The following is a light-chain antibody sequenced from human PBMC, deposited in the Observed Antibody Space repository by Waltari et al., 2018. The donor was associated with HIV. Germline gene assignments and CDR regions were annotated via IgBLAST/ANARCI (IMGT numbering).Light chain of an antibody. Sequence: QSVLTQPPSASGTPGQRVSISCSGSSSNIGSNIVNWYQQLPGTAPKLLIYSNNQRPSGVPYRFSVSKSGTSASLAISVLHSEDEADYYCAAWDDSLNAWVFGGGTKLTVL. V-gene: IGLV1-44*01. CDR1: SSNIGSNI. J-gene: IGLJ3*02. CDR2: SNN. CDR3: AAWDDSLNAWV.